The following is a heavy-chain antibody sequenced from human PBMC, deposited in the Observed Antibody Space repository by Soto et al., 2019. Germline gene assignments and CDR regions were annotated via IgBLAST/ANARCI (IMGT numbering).Heavy chain of an antibody. D-gene: IGHD1-26*01. CDR2: IYYSGST. CDR1: GGSVSSGSYY. J-gene: IGHJ4*02. Sequence: SSETLSLTCTVSGGSVSSGSYYWSWIRQPPGKGLEWIGYIYYSGSTYYNPSLKSRVTISVDTSKNQFSLKLSSVTAADTAVYYCARVRSGSPSIGEYFDYWGQGTLVTVSS. V-gene: IGHV4-61*01. CDR3: ARVRSGSPSIGEYFDY.